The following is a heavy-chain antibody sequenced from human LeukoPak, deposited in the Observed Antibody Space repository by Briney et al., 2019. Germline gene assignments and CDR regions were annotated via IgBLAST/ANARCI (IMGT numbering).Heavy chain of an antibody. CDR2: IIPIFGTA. CDR3: ASIVGATKNWFDP. J-gene: IGHJ5*02. D-gene: IGHD1-26*01. Sequence: ASVKVSCKASGGTFSSYAIGWVRQAPGQGLEWMGRIIPIFGTANYAQKFQGRVTITTDESTSTAYMELSSLRSEDTAVYYCASIVGATKNWFDPWGQGTLVTVSS. V-gene: IGHV1-69*05. CDR1: GGTFSSYA.